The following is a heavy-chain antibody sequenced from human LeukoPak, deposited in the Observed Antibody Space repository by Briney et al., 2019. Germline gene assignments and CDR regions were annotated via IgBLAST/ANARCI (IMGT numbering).Heavy chain of an antibody. Sequence: PSETLSLTCNVSGGSISSSSYYWGGIRQPPGKGLEWIGSIYYSGSTYYNPSLKSRVTISVDTSKNQFSLKLSSVTAADTAVYYCARHRGDGSGSYYLGYWGQGTLVTVSS. CDR1: GGSISSSSYY. V-gene: IGHV4-39*01. CDR2: IYYSGST. D-gene: IGHD3-10*01. CDR3: ARHRGDGSGSYYLGY. J-gene: IGHJ4*02.